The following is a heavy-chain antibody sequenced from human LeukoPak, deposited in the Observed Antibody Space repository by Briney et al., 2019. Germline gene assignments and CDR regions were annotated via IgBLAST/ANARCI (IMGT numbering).Heavy chain of an antibody. CDR2: IWYDGSNK. D-gene: IGHD1-26*01. CDR1: GFTSSSYG. J-gene: IGHJ4*02. CDR3: ARDYRYSGSSIDY. V-gene: IGHV3-33*01. Sequence: PGGSLRLSCAASGFTSSSYGMHLVRQAPGKGLEWVAVIWYDGSNKYYADSVKGRFTISRDNSKNTLYLQMNSLRAEDTAVYYCARDYRYSGSSIDYWGQGTLVTVSS.